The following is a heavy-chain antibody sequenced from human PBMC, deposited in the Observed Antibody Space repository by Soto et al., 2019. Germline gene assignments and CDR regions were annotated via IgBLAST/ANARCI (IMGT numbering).Heavy chain of an antibody. J-gene: IGHJ4*02. CDR2: INPNSGGT. V-gene: IGHV1-2*04. CDR1: GYTFTGYY. CDR3: ARAENSSSRYGDLDY. Sequence: ASVKVSCKASGYTFTGYYMHWVRQAPGQGLEWMGWINPNSGGTNYAQKFQGWVTITRDTSISTAYMELSRLRSDDTAVYYGARAENSSSRYGDLDYWGQGTLVTVSS. D-gene: IGHD4-17*01.